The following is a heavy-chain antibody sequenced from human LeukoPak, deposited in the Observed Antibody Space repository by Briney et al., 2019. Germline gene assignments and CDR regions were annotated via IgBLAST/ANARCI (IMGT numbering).Heavy chain of an antibody. V-gene: IGHV5-51*01. CDR2: SYPGDSDT. CDR1: GYSFTSYW. Sequence: GDPLKISCKGSGYSFTSYWIGWVRQMPGKGLERMGISYPGDSDTIYSPSFQAQVTISADKSISTAYLQWSSLMASNSAMYYCARRRDGYSPYYFDYWGQGTLVTVSS. J-gene: IGHJ4*02. D-gene: IGHD5-24*01. CDR3: ARRRDGYSPYYFDY.